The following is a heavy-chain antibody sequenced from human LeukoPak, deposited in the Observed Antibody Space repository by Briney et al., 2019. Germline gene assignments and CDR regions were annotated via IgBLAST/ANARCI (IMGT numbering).Heavy chain of an antibody. J-gene: IGHJ3*02. D-gene: IGHD1-26*01. CDR3: ATHLDAGGTDDSFEI. CDR1: GGSISSTTYY. CDR2: IYYSGST. V-gene: IGHV4-39*01. Sequence: PSETLSLTCAVYGGSISSTTYYWGWIRQPPGKGLEWIGSIYYSGSTYYNPSLKSRVTLSVATSKNQFSLKLSSVTAADTAVYYYATHLDAGGTDDSFEIWGQGTRVAVSS.